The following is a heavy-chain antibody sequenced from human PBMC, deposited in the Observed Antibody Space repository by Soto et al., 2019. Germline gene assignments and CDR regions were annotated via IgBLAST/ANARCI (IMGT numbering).Heavy chain of an antibody. J-gene: IGHJ4*02. Sequence: GSLRLPWAASGCTFSSYGMRWVRQAPGKGLEWVSGISGSGGSTYYADTVKGRFTISRDNSKNTLYLQMNSLRAEDTAVYYCAKNPGYYYDSTGYHFDYWGQGTLVTVSS. V-gene: IGHV3-23*01. D-gene: IGHD3-22*01. CDR1: GCTFSSYG. CDR2: ISGSGGST. CDR3: AKNPGYYYDSTGYHFDY.